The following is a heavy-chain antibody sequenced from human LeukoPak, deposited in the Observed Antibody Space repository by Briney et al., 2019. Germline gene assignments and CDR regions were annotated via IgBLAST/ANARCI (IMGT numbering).Heavy chain of an antibody. CDR3: AKRYCTSTSCPYYYYFGLDV. CDR2: IIGSGDST. V-gene: IGHV3-23*01. Sequence: GSLRLSCAASGFTFSSYAMGWVRQAPGKGLEWVSAIIGSGDSTYYADSVKGRFTISRDNSKNTLCLQMNSLRAEDTAVYYCAKRYCTSTSCPYYYYFGLDVWGQGTTVTVSS. J-gene: IGHJ6*02. D-gene: IGHD2-2*01. CDR1: GFTFSSYA.